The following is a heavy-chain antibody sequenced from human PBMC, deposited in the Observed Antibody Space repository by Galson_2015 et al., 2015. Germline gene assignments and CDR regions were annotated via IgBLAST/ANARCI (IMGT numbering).Heavy chain of an antibody. CDR1: GFTFSNAW. D-gene: IGHD1-26*01. CDR3: TTVRLITRRGGSYPDAFDI. Sequence: SLRLSCAASGFTFSNAWMSWVRQAPGKGLEWVGRIKSKTDGGTTDYAAPVKGRFTISRDDSKNTLYLQMNSLKTEDTAVYYCTTVRLITRRGGSYPDAFDIWGQGTMVTVSS. J-gene: IGHJ3*02. V-gene: IGHV3-15*01. CDR2: IKSKTDGGTT.